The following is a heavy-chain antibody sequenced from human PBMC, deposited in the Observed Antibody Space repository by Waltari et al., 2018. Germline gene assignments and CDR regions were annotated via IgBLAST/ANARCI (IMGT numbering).Heavy chain of an antibody. CDR1: GGSFSGYY. CDR2: INHSGST. J-gene: IGHJ4*02. CDR3: ARGLTSDGTTPGTFDY. D-gene: IGHD1-1*01. Sequence: QVQLQQWGAGLLKPSETLSLTCAVYGGSFSGYYWSWIRQPPGKGLEWIGEINHSGSTNYHPSLKSRVTISVDTSKNQFSLKLSSVTAADTAVYYCARGLTSDGTTPGTFDYWGQGTLVTVSS. V-gene: IGHV4-34*01.